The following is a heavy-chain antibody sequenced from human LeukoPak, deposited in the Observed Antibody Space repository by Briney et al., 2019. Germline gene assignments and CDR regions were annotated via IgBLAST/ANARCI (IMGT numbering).Heavy chain of an antibody. CDR3: ARCQYNSSPDS. CDR1: GFTFRDYW. V-gene: IGHV3-11*03. Sequence: AGSLRLSCAASGFTFRDYWVSWIRQAPGKGLEWVSYILGGSDHTNYADSVKGRFTICRDNAKNSLYLQMNSLTDEDTAVYYCARCQYNSSPDSWGQGTLVTASS. D-gene: IGHD1-14*01. CDR2: ILGGSDHT. J-gene: IGHJ4*02.